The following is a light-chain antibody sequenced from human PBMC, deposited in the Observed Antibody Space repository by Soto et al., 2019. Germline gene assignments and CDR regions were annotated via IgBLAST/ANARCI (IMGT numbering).Light chain of an antibody. CDR3: AAWDDILKGWV. CDR2: SNN. Sequence: QSVLTQPPSASVTPGQRVTISCSGSSSNIGSNTVNWYQQLPGTAPKLLLHSNNQRPSGVPARFSGSKSGTSASLAISGLQSEDEGDYSCAAWDDILKGWVFGGGTKLTVL. CDR1: SSNIGSNT. V-gene: IGLV1-44*01. J-gene: IGLJ3*02.